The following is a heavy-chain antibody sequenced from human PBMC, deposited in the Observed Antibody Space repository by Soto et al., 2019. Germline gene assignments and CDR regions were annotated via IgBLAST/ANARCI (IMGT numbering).Heavy chain of an antibody. V-gene: IGHV1-69*01. J-gene: IGHJ4*02. D-gene: IGHD1-26*01. CDR2: IIPIFGTA. CDR3: ARDRSYSGSYYPPLVD. Sequence: QGELVQSGAEVKKPESSVKVSCKASGGTFSSYAISWVRQAPGQGLEWMGGIIPIFGTANYAQKFQGRVTITADESTSTAYMELSSLRSEDTAVYYCARDRSYSGSYYPPLVDWGQGTLVTVSS. CDR1: GGTFSSYA.